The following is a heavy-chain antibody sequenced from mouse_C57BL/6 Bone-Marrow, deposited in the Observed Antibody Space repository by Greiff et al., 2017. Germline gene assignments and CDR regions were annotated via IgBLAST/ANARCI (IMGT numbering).Heavy chain of an antibody. CDR2: ISSGSSTI. D-gene: IGHD3-1*01. Sequence: EVQLVESGGSLVKPGGSLKLSCAASGFPFSDSGMHWVRQAPEKGLEWVAYISSGSSTIYSADTVKGRFTISRDNAKNTLFLQMTSLRSEYTAMYYCASPGWAWFAYWGQGTLVTVSA. J-gene: IGHJ3*01. CDR3: ASPGWAWFAY. CDR1: GFPFSDSG. V-gene: IGHV5-17*01.